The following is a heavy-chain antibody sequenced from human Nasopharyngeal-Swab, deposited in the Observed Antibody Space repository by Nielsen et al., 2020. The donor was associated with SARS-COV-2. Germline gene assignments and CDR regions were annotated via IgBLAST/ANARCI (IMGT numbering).Heavy chain of an antibody. Sequence: SETLSLTCTVSGVSISRQYWSWIRQPPGKGLEWIVYISHNSGTNYNPSLKSRVTMFMDTSKNQFSLKLRSVTAADTAVYYCAKEGATGWFDPWGQGTLVTVSS. CDR3: AKEGATGWFDP. J-gene: IGHJ5*02. V-gene: IGHV4-59*11. CDR2: ISHNSGT. CDR1: GVSISRQY.